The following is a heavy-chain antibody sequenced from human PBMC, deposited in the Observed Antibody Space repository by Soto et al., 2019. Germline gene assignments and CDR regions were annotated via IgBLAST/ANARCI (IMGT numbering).Heavy chain of an antibody. D-gene: IGHD4-17*01. Sequence: QVQLVESGGGVVQPGRSLRLSCAASGFTFSSYGMHWVRQAPGKGLEWVAVISYDGSNKYYADSVKGRFTISRDNSKNTLYLQMNSLRAEDTAVYYCAKDFGDYPNYYYCMDVWGQGTTVTVSS. CDR3: AKDFGDYPNYYYCMDV. J-gene: IGHJ6*02. CDR1: GFTFSSYG. V-gene: IGHV3-30*18. CDR2: ISYDGSNK.